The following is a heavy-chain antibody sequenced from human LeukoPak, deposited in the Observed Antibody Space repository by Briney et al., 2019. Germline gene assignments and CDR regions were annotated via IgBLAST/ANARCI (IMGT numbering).Heavy chain of an antibody. CDR1: GGTFSSYT. D-gene: IGHD1-26*01. CDR3: ARARGSYPYYYMDV. Sequence: SVKVSCKASGGTFSSYTISWVRQAPGQGLEWMGRIIPILGIANFAQKFQGRVTITADKSTSTAYMELSSLRSEDTAVYYCARARGSYPYYYMDVWGKGTTVTVSS. CDR2: IIPILGIA. V-gene: IGHV1-69*02. J-gene: IGHJ6*03.